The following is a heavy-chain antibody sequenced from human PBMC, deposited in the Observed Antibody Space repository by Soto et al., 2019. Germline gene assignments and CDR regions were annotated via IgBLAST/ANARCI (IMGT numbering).Heavy chain of an antibody. CDR3: ARVQYSSGWYWFEP. V-gene: IGHV2-70*04. CDR2: IDWDDDK. J-gene: IGHJ5*02. CDR1: GFSLSTRGMR. D-gene: IGHD6-19*01. Sequence: SGPTLVNPTQTLTLTCTFSGFSLSTRGMRVSWIRQPPGKALECLARIDWDDDKFYSTSLKTRLTISKDTSKNQVVLTMTNMEPVDTATYYCARVQYSSGWYWFEPWGQGNLVSVSS.